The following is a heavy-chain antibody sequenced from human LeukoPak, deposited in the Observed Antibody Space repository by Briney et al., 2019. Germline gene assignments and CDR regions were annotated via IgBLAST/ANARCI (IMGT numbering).Heavy chain of an antibody. CDR1: GYTFTGYY. CDR3: ARQSPAGNYYYYYMDV. D-gene: IGHD6-13*01. V-gene: IGHV1-69*02. Sequence: SVKVSCKASGYTFTGYYMHWVRQAPGQGLEWMGRIIPILGIANYAQKFQGRVTITADKSTSTAYMELSSLRSEDTAVYYCARQSPAGNYYYYYMDVWGKGTTVTVFS. CDR2: IIPILGIA. J-gene: IGHJ6*03.